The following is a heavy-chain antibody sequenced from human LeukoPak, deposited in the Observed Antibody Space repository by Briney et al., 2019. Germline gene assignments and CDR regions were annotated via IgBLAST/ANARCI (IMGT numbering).Heavy chain of an antibody. CDR3: ARGAILTGLDY. CDR2: IYYSGST. CDR1: GVSISTGGYY. V-gene: IGHV4-31*03. D-gene: IGHD3-9*01. Sequence: PSESLSLTCTVSGVSISTGGYYWSWIRQHPGKGLEWIGYIYYSGSTYYNPSLKSRVTISVDTSKNQFSLKLSSVTAADTAVYYCARGAILTGLDYWGQGTLGNVSS. J-gene: IGHJ4*02.